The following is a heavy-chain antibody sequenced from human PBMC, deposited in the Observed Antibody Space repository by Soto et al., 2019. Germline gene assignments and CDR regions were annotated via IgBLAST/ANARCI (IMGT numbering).Heavy chain of an antibody. V-gene: IGHV1-46*01. CDR1: GYTFTSYY. D-gene: IGHD5-18*01. CDR3: AREVRVYSYGQTLNYGMYG. J-gene: IGHJ6*04. CDR2: INPSGGST. Sequence: ASVQVSCEAFGYTFTSYYMHWVRQAPGQGLEWMGIINPSGGSTSYAQKFQGRVTMTRDTSTSTVYMELSSLRSEDTAAYYGAREVRVYSYGQTLNYGMYGWGKRTTVTVYS.